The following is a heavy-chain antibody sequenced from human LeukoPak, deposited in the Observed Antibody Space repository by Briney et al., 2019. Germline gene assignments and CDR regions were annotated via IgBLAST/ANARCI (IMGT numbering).Heavy chain of an antibody. J-gene: IGHJ4*02. CDR1: GGTFSSYA. CDR3: ARYDFWSGYYFKASRGYYFDY. V-gene: IGHV1-69*13. CDR2: IIPIFGTA. D-gene: IGHD3-3*01. Sequence: ASVKVSCKASGGTFSSYAISWVRQAPGQGLEWMGGIIPIFGTANYAQEFQGRVTITADESTSTAYMELSSLRSEDTAVYYCARYDFWSGYYFKASRGYYFDYWGQGTLVTVSS.